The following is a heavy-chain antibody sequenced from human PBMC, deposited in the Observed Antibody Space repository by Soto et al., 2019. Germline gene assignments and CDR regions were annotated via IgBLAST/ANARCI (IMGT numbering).Heavy chain of an antibody. CDR1: GGTFSSYA. V-gene: IGHV1-69*13. Sequence: SVQVSCKASGGTFSSYAISWVRQAPGQGLEWMGGIIPIFGTANYAQKFQGRVTITADESTSTAYMELSSLRSEDTAVYYCARNTYYYGSGSPYYYGMDVWGQGTTVTVSS. D-gene: IGHD3-10*01. CDR3: ARNTYYYGSGSPYYYGMDV. CDR2: IIPIFGTA. J-gene: IGHJ6*02.